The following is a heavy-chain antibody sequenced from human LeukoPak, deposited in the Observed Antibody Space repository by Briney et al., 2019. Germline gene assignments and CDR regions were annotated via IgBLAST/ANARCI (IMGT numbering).Heavy chain of an antibody. V-gene: IGHV5-51*01. CDR2: IYPGDSDI. CDR1: GYSFTSYW. Sequence: GESLKISCKGSGYSFTSYWIAWVRQMPGKGLEWMGIIYPGDSDIRYSPSFQGQVTISADKSISTAYLQWSSLKASDTAMYYCARHSFYGSGSYSPGDLWGQGTLVTVSS. J-gene: IGHJ5*02. CDR3: ARHSFYGSGSYSPGDL. D-gene: IGHD3-10*01.